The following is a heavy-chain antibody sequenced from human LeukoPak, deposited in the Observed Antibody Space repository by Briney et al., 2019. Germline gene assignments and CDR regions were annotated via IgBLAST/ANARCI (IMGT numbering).Heavy chain of an antibody. Sequence: PSETLSLTCAVYGGSFSGYYWSWIRQPPGKGLEWIGEINHSGSTNYNPSLKSRVTISVDTSKNQFSLKLSSVTAADTAVYYCATQRVYSGSPAFDYWGQGTLVTVSS. CDR3: ATQRVYSGSPAFDY. V-gene: IGHV4-34*01. CDR1: GGSFSGYY. J-gene: IGHJ4*02. D-gene: IGHD1-26*01. CDR2: INHSGST.